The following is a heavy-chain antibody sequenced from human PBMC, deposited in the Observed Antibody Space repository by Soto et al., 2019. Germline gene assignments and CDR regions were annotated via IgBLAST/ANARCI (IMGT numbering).Heavy chain of an antibody. CDR2: VIPIFGTP. D-gene: IGHD3-3*02. CDR1: GGTFSTYA. CDR3: ARSEGGSSSLDIFYYYYYGMDA. V-gene: IGHV1-69*01. Sequence: QVQLVQSGAEVKKPGSSVKVSCKAPGGTFSTYAISWVRQAPGQGLEWMGGVIPIFGTPKYAQKFQGRVTITADESTSTGYMELRSLTSDDPAVSYWARSEGGSSSLDIFYYYYYGMDAWGQGTTVTVSS. J-gene: IGHJ6*02.